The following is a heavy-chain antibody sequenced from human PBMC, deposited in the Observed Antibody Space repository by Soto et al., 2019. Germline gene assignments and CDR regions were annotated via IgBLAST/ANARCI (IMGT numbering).Heavy chain of an antibody. V-gene: IGHV4-61*08. CDR2: IYYSGST. Sequence: SETLSLTCTVSGGSISSGGYYWSWIRQPPGKGLEWIGYIYYSGSTNYNPSLKSRATISVDTSKNQFSLKLSSVTAADTAVYYCARDRVVVTAINAYYYGMDVWGQGTTVTVSS. D-gene: IGHD2-21*02. CDR1: GGSISSGGYY. CDR3: ARDRVVVTAINAYYYGMDV. J-gene: IGHJ6*02.